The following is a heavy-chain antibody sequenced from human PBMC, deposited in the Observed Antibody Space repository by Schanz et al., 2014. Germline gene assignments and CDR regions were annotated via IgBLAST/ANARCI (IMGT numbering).Heavy chain of an antibody. CDR2: ITYNGGTI. V-gene: IGHV3-48*01. D-gene: IGHD6-13*01. Sequence: EVHLVEPGGGLVQPGGSLRLSCAASGITFSSHSFNWVRQAPGKGLEWISYITYNGGTIYYADSVKGRFTISRDNAKNSLYLEMNSLRAEDTAVYYCAKSQGSSFDSWGQGTRVTVSS. J-gene: IGHJ4*02. CDR3: AKSQGSSFDS. CDR1: GITFSSHS.